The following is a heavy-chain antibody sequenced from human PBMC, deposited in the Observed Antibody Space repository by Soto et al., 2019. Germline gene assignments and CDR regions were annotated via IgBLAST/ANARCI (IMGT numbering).Heavy chain of an antibody. D-gene: IGHD3-10*01. J-gene: IGHJ5*02. Sequence: GGSLRLSCAASGFTFSSYTMHWVRQAPGKGLEWVSSITSSSSYIYYADSVKGRFTISRDNAKNSLYLQMNSLRAEDTSVYYSARDLYYSDSGRYYDPWGEGT. CDR2: ITSSSSYI. V-gene: IGHV3-21*01. CDR3: ARDLYYSDSGRYYDP. CDR1: GFTFSSYT.